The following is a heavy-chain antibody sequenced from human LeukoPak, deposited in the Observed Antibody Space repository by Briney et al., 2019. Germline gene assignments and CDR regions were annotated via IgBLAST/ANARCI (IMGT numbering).Heavy chain of an antibody. V-gene: IGHV3-23*01. CDR3: AKEQTSSGYFDY. J-gene: IGHJ4*02. Sequence: GGSLRHSCAASGFTFNNYAMSWVRQAPGKGLEWVAAISGNGGRTYYRDSVKGRFTISRDNPKNTLYLLMNSLSAEDTALYYCAKEQTSSGYFDYWGQGTLVTVSS. CDR1: GFTFNNYA. D-gene: IGHD3-10*01. CDR2: ISGNGGRT.